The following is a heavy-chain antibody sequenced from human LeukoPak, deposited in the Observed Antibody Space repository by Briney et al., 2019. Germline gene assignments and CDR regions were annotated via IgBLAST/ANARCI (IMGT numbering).Heavy chain of an antibody. CDR1: GYTFTSYD. CDR2: MNPNSGYT. CDR3: ARVQYSGSYNDAFDI. V-gene: IGHV1-8*01. D-gene: IGHD1-26*01. J-gene: IGHJ3*02. Sequence: ASVKVSCKASGYTFTSYDITWVRQATGQGLEWMGWMNPNSGYTGYAQKFQGRVTMTRNTSISTTYMELSSLRSEDTAVYYCARVQYSGSYNDAFDIWGQGTMVTVSS.